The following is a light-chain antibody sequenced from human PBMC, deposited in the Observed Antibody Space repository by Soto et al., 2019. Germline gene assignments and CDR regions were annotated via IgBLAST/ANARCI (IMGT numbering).Light chain of an antibody. CDR1: QSVSRSY. CDR2: DTS. V-gene: IGKV3-20*01. J-gene: IGKJ1*01. CDR3: QQYGSSRWT. Sequence: EIVLTQSPGTLSLSPGEGATLSCRASQSVSRSYLAWFQQKPGQAPRLLIYDTSTRATGIPDRFSGSGSGTGFTLTISRLEPEDFAVYYCQQYGSSRWTFGQGTKVEIK.